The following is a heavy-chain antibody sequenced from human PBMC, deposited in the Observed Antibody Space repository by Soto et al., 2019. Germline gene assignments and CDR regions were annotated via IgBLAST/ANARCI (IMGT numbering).Heavy chain of an antibody. CDR1: GFTFSYAW. J-gene: IGHJ6*02. CDR3: TTGWIQKWVGHYYYAMDV. V-gene: IGHV3-15*01. CDR2: IKTKTEGGTR. Sequence: GGSLRLSCAASGFTFSYAWMSWVRQAPGKGLEWVGRIKTKTEGGTRDYAAPVKGRFTISRDDSKNTLYLQMNSLKTEDTAVYYCTTGWIQKWVGHYYYAMDVWGQGTTVTVSS. D-gene: IGHD5-18*01.